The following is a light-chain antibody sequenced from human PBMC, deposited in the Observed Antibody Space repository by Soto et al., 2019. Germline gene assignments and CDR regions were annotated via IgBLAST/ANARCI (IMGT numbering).Light chain of an antibody. J-gene: IGKJ4*01. CDR3: QKYNSAPLT. CDR2: AAS. V-gene: IGKV1-27*01. Sequence: DIQMTQSPSSLSASVGDRGTITFRASQGISNYLAWYQQKPGKVPKLLIYAASTLQSGVPSRFSGSGSGTDFTLTISSLQPEDVATYYCQKYNSAPLTFGGGTKVEIK. CDR1: QGISNY.